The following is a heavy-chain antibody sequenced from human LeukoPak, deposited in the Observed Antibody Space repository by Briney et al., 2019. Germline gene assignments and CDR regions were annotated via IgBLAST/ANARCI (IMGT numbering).Heavy chain of an antibody. J-gene: IGHJ4*02. CDR1: GXSFADYA. V-gene: IGHV3-49*04. CDR3: SRSGAGLDYLDY. Sequence: GGSLRLSCTASGXSFADYAMNWVRQAPGKGLEWVGFIRSKTYGGTTEYAASVKGRFTISRDDSRSIAYLQMNSPKTEDTAVYYCSRSGAGLDYLDYWGQGALVTVSS. D-gene: IGHD6-19*01. CDR2: IRSKTYGGTT.